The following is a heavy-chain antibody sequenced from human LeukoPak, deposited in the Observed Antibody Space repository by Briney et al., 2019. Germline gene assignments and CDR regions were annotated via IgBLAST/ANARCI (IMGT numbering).Heavy chain of an antibody. D-gene: IGHD3-3*01. CDR3: ARGTSGSYDFWSGYSSYYYYMDV. V-gene: IGHV4-59*01. Sequence: PSETLSLTCSVSGAAITSYHWSWIRQPPGKGLEWIGYIYYNGSTNYKPSLKSRVTISVDTSKNQFSLKLSSVTAADTAVYYCARGTSGSYDFWSGYSSYYYYMDVWGKGTTVTVSS. CDR2: IYYNGST. J-gene: IGHJ6*03. CDR1: GAAITSYH.